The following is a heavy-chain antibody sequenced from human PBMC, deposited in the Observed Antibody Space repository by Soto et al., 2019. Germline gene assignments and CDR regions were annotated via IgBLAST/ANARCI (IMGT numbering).Heavy chain of an antibody. J-gene: IGHJ6*02. CDR2: ISGSGGST. CDR1: GFTFSTYA. D-gene: IGHD6-19*01. Sequence: EVQLLESGGGLVQPGGSLRLSCAASGFTFSTYAMSWVRQAPGKGLEWVSSISGSGGSTLYADSVKGRITSSRDNSKNTLYLQMNSLRAEDTAVYYCAKGRAPSGWYPPYYYGMDVWGLGTTVTVSS. V-gene: IGHV3-23*01. CDR3: AKGRAPSGWYPPYYYGMDV.